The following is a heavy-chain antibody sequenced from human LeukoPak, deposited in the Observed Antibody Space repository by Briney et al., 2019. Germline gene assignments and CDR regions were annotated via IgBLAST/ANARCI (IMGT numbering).Heavy chain of an antibody. D-gene: IGHD2-2*01. CDR2: IYYSGST. V-gene: IGHV4-30-4*01. J-gene: IGHJ4*02. Sequence: SQTLSLACTVSGASISSGWYYWTWIRQPPGKGLEWIGYIYYSGSTYYNPSLKSRFTISVDTSKNQFSLKLNTVTAADTAVYYCARGGVGYIVVVSAARPYYFVYWGRGTLVTVSS. CDR3: ARGGVGYIVVVSAARPYYFVY. CDR1: GASISSGWYY.